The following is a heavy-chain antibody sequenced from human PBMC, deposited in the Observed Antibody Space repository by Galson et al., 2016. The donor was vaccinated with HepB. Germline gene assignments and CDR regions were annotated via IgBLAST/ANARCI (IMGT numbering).Heavy chain of an antibody. V-gene: IGHV3-23*01. CDR2: TSGDGATT. CDR1: GFTFSTYA. D-gene: IGHD6-6*01. Sequence: SLRLSCAASGFTFSTYAMSWVRQAPGKGPEWVSVTSGDGATTFYADSVKGRFIVSRDNSKNTLSLQMKSLRAEDTAIYYCAKVRTIAARDGMDVWGKGTTVTVSS. CDR3: AKVRTIAARDGMDV. J-gene: IGHJ6*04.